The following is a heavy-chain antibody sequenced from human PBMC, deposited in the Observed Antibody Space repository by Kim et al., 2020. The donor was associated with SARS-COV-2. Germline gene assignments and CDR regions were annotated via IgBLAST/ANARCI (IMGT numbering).Heavy chain of an antibody. J-gene: IGHJ4*02. Sequence: FKGRVTITADESTSTAYMELSSLRSEDTAVYYCASYLGYSYGYGGYYFDYWGQGTLVTVSS. D-gene: IGHD5-18*01. V-gene: IGHV1-69*01. CDR3: ASYLGYSYGYGGYYFDY.